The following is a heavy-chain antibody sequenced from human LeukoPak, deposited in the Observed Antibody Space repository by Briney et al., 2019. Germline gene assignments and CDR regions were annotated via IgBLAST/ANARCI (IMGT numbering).Heavy chain of an antibody. V-gene: IGHV3-23*01. CDR1: GFTFSSYA. J-gene: IGHJ1*01. CDR3: AKGEQWLVLYFQH. D-gene: IGHD6-19*01. CDR2: ITGSGGST. Sequence: PGGSLILSCAVSGFTFSSYAMTWVRQAPGKGLEWVSTITGSGGSTYYADSVKGRFTISRDNSKNTLYLQMNSLRAEDTAVYYCAKGEQWLVLYFQHWGQGTLVTVSS.